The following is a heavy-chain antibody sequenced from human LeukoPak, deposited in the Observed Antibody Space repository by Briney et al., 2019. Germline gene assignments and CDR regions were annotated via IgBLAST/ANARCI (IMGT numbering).Heavy chain of an antibody. CDR1: GGTFSSYA. Sequence: ASVKASCKASGGTFSSYAISWVRQAPGQGLEWMGGIIPIFGTANYAQKFQGRVTITADESTSTAYMELSSLRSEDTAVYYCARDPSTPRLRLGELSFPFDYWGQGTLVTVSS. CDR2: IIPIFGTA. V-gene: IGHV1-69*13. J-gene: IGHJ4*02. CDR3: ARDPSTPRLRLGELSFPFDY. D-gene: IGHD3-16*02.